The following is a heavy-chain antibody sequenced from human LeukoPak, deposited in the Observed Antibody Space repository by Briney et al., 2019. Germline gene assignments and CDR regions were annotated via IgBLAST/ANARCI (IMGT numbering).Heavy chain of an antibody. D-gene: IGHD2-2*01. CDR3: AREWGRYCSSTSCGSYFDY. CDR1: GGSFSGYY. J-gene: IGHJ4*02. V-gene: IGHV4-34*01. CDR2: INHSGST. Sequence: SETLSLTCAVYGGSFSGYYWSWIRQPPGKGLEWIGEINHSGSTNYNPSLKSRVTISVDTSKNQFSLKLSSVTAADTAVYYCAREWGRYCSSTSCGSYFDYWGQGTLVTVSS.